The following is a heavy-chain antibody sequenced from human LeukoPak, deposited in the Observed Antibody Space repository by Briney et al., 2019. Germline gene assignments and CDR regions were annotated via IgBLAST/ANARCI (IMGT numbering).Heavy chain of an antibody. CDR1: GFTFNNYG. CDR2: ISGSADNT. J-gene: IGHJ4*02. D-gene: IGHD1-26*01. CDR3: AKERESYFEFDL. V-gene: IGHV3-23*01. Sequence: GALRLSCAASGFTFNNYGMSWVRQAPGKGLEWVSAISGSADNTYYVDSVKGRFTISRDNSRNTLYLQMNSLRAEDTAIYYCAKERESYFEFDLWGQGTLVTVSS.